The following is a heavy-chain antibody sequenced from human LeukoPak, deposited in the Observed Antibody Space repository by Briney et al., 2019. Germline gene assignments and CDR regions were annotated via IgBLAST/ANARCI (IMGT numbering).Heavy chain of an antibody. Sequence: PSGTLSLTCAVSGGSISSINWWSWVRQPPGKGLEWIGEIYHNGSTNYNPSLKSRVTISVDKSKNQFSLKVSSVTAADTAVYFCARGYCSGGSCYESRGWFDYWGQGTLVTVSS. CDR3: ARGYCSGGSCYESRGWFDY. V-gene: IGHV4-4*02. CDR1: GGSISSINW. CDR2: IYHNGST. J-gene: IGHJ4*02. D-gene: IGHD2-15*01.